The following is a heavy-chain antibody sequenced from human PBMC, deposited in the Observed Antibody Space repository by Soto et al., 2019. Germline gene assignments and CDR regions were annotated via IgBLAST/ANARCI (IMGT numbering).Heavy chain of an antibody. CDR1: GFTFSSYG. CDR2: ISYDGSNK. D-gene: IGHD7-27*01. V-gene: IGHV3-30*18. CDR3: AKDLGHGGRGAFDI. J-gene: IGHJ3*02. Sequence: QVQLVESGGGVVQPGRSLRLSCAASGFTFSSYGMHWVRQAPGKGLEWVAVISYDGSNKYYADSVKGRVTISRDNSKNTLYLPMNSLRAEDTAVYYCAKDLGHGGRGAFDIWGQGTMVTVSS.